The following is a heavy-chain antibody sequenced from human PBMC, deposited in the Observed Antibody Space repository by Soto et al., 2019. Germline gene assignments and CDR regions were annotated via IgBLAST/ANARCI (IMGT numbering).Heavy chain of an antibody. D-gene: IGHD3-22*01. J-gene: IGHJ3*02. CDR3: AKDRPSYYYDSSGHYSDAFDI. V-gene: IGHV3-74*01. Sequence: PGGSLRLSCAASGFTFSSYWMHWVRQAPGKGLVWVSRINSDGSSTSYADSVKGRFTISRDNAKNTLYLQMNSLRAEDTAVYYCAKDRPSYYYDSSGHYSDAFDIWGQGTMVTVSS. CDR2: INSDGSST. CDR1: GFTFSSYW.